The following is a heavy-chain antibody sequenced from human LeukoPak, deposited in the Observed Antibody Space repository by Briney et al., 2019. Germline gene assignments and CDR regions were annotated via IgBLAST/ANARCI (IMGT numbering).Heavy chain of an antibody. J-gene: IGHJ4*02. CDR1: GFTFDDYA. D-gene: IGHD6-13*01. V-gene: IGHV3-9*01. CDR2: ISWNSGSI. CDR3: AKDLAAAAGGYYFDY. Sequence: PGGSLRLSCAASGFTFDDYAMHWVRQAPGKGLGWVSGISWNSGSIGYADSVKGRFTISRDNAKNSLYLQMNSLRAEDTALYYCAKDLAAAAGGYYFDYWGQGTLVTVSS.